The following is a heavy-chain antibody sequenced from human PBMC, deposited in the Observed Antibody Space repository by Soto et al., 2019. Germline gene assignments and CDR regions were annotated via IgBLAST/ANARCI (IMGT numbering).Heavy chain of an antibody. V-gene: IGHV5-51*01. CDR1: GYSSTSYW. D-gene: IGHD3-22*01. J-gene: IGHJ4*02. CDR3: ARQFSTYYYDSSGLAY. Sequence: PGESLKISCKGSGYSSTSYWIGWVRQMPGKGLEWMGIIYPGDSDTRYSPSFQGQVTISADKSISTAYLQWSSLKASDTAMYYCARQFSTYYYDSSGLAYWGQGTLVTVSS. CDR2: IYPGDSDT.